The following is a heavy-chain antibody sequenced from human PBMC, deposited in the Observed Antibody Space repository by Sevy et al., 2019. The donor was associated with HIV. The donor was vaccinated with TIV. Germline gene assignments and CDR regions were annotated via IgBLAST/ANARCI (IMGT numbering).Heavy chain of an antibody. J-gene: IGHJ4*01. CDR1: GYTFSSYR. V-gene: IGHV1-18*01. CDR3: ARAYCSGGRCYSLAY. CDR2: ISPHNGDT. Sequence: ASVKVSCKISGYTFSSYRITWVRQAPGQGLECMGSISPHNGDTNYAQKLQGRVTMITDTSTTTAYMELRNLRSDDTAVYYCARAYCSGGRCYSLAYWGQGTLVTVSS. D-gene: IGHD2-15*01.